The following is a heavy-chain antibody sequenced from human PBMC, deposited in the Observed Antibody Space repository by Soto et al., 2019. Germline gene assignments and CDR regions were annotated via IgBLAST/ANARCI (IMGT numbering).Heavy chain of an antibody. D-gene: IGHD3-22*01. CDR1: GGSFSGYY. V-gene: IGHV4-34*01. CDR2: INHSGST. J-gene: IGHJ6*02. Sequence: SETLSLTCAVYGGSFSGYYWSWIRQPPGKGLEWIGEINHSGSTNYNPSLKSRVTISVDTSKNQFSLKLSSVTAADTAVYYCARGPFGYYDSSGYSRAFYYYYYGMDVWGQGTTVTVSS. CDR3: ARGPFGYYDSSGYSRAFYYYYYGMDV.